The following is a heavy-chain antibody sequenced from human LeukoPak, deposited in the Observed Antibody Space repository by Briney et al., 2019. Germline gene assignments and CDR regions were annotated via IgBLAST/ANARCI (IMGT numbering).Heavy chain of an antibody. J-gene: IGHJ6*03. V-gene: IGHV4-39*07. CDR2: IYYSGST. Sequence: PSETLSLTCTVSGGSVSSSSYYWGWIRQPPGKGLEWIGSIYYSGSTYYNPSLKSRVTISVDTSKNQFSLKLSSVTAADTAVYYCARIHYYYMDVWGKGTTVTVSS. CDR1: GGSVSSSSYY. CDR3: ARIHYYYMDV.